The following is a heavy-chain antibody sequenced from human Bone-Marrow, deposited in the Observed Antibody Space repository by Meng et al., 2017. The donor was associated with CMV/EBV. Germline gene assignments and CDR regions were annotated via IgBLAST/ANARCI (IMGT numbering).Heavy chain of an antibody. V-gene: IGHV1-8*01. CDR2: MNPNSGNT. CDR3: ARKTYYDSSGYHDY. J-gene: IGHJ4*02. CDR1: GYTFTSYD. Sequence: ASVKVSCKASGYTFTSYDINWVRQATGEGLEWMGWMNPNSGNTGYAQKFQGRVTMTRNTSISTAYMELSSLRSEDTAVYYCARKTYYDSSGYHDYWGQGTLVTVSS. D-gene: IGHD3-22*01.